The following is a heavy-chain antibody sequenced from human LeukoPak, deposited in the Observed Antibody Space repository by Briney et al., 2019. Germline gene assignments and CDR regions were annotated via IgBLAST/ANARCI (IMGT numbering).Heavy chain of an antibody. V-gene: IGHV4-59*08. J-gene: IGHJ4*02. CDR3: ARHGFDGDLVFDY. Sequence: SETLSLTCTVSGGSISSYYWSWIRQPPGEGLEWIGYIYYSGSTNYNPSLKSRVTISVDTSKNQFSLKLSSVTAADTAVYYCARHGFDGDLVFDYWGQGTLVTVSS. CDR2: IYYSGST. D-gene: IGHD4-17*01. CDR1: GGSISSYY.